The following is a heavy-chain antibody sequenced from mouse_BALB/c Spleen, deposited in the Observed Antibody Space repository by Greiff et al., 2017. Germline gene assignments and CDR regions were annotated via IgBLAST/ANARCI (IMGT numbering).Heavy chain of an antibody. V-gene: IGHV5-12-1*01. J-gene: IGHJ4*01. CDR1: GFAFCSYD. D-gene: IGHD1-2*01. Sequence: EVQGVESGGGLVKPGGSLKLSCAASGFAFCSYDMSWVRQTPEKRLEWVAYISSGGGSTYYPDTVKGRFTISRDNAKNTLYLQMSSLKSEDTAMYYCARQTATYYAMDYWGQGTSVTVSS. CDR2: ISSGGGST. CDR3: ARQTATYYAMDY.